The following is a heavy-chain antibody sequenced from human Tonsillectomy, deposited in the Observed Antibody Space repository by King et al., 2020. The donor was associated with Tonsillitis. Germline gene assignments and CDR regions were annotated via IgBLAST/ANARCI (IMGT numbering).Heavy chain of an antibody. Sequence: QLQESGPGLVKPSETLSLTCTVSGGSISSSYWTWIRQPPGKGLEWMGYIYHSGSTNYNPSLRSRVTISADTSKTQFSLKLSSVTAEDTAVYYCASQSEYNYGQYDFWGQGTLVTVSS. CDR3: ASQSEYNYGQYDF. CDR2: IYHSGST. V-gene: IGHV4-59*08. J-gene: IGHJ4*02. D-gene: IGHD5-18*01. CDR1: GGSISSSY.